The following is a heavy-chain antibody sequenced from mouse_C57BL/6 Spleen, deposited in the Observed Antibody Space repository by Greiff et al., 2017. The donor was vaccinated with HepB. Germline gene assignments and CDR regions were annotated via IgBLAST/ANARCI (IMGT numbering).Heavy chain of an antibody. J-gene: IGHJ2*01. V-gene: IGHV1-42*01. CDR2: INPSTGGT. D-gene: IGHD3-2*02. CDR3: ARDGDPTRLFDY. CDR1: GYSFTGYY. Sequence: EVQLQQSGPELVKPGASVKISCKASGYSFTGYYMNWVKQSPEKSLEWIGEINPSTGGTTYNQKFKAKATLTVDKSSSTAYMQLKSLTSEDSAVYYCARDGDPTRLFDYWGQGTTLTVSS.